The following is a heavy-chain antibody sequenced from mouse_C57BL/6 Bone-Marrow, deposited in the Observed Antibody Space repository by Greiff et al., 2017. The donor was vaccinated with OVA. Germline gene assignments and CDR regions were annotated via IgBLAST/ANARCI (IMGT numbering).Heavy chain of an antibody. D-gene: IGHD1-3*01. CDR2: IYPGDGDT. J-gene: IGHJ2*01. CDR3: ASNFFDY. CDR1: GYAFSSSW. V-gene: IGHV1-82*01. Sequence: VQLQQSGPELVKPGASVKISCKASGYAFSSSWMNWVKQRPGKGLEWIGRIYPGDGDTNYNGKFKGKATLTADKSSSTAYMQLSSLTSEDSAVYFCASNFFDYWGQGTTLTVSS.